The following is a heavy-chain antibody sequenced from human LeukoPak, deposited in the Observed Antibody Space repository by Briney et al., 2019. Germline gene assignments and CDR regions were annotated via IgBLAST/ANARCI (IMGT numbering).Heavy chain of an antibody. D-gene: IGHD6-13*01. CDR1: GDTVSSNSAA. CDR2: TYYRSKLYN. V-gene: IGHV6-1*01. Sequence: SQTLSLTCALSGDTVSSNSAAWNWIRQSPSRGLEWLGRTYYRSKLYNDYAVSVKSRITINPDTSKNQFSLPLNSVTPEDTAVYYCARDADIAAAATGGFDIWGQGTMVTVSS. CDR3: ARDADIAAAATGGFDI. J-gene: IGHJ3*02.